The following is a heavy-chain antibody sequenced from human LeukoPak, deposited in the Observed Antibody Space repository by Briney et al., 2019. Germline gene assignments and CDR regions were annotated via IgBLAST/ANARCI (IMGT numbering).Heavy chain of an antibody. V-gene: IGHV2-70*11. J-gene: IGHJ4*02. CDR2: IDWDDGK. Sequence: SGPTLVKPTQTLTPTCTFSGFSLSVEEMSVTWIRQPPGKGLEWLARIDWDDGKYYNTSLRTRLTISRDTSSNQVVLKMTNMDPVDTGTYYCARIRSAAATGDWGPGTLVTVSS. D-gene: IGHD6-13*01. CDR3: ARIRSAAATGD. CDR1: GFSLSVEEMS.